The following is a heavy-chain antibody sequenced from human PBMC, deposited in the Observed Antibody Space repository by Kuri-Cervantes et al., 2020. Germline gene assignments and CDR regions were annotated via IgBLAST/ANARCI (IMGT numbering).Heavy chain of an antibody. Sequence: ASVKVSCKASGYTFTNYGIGWVRQAPGQGLEWMGRISAYNGNRNYAQKIQGRVTMTIDTSTSTAYLELRSLRSDDTAVYYCARPNWNGNYYYMDIWGKGTAVTVSS. CDR1: GYTFTNYG. D-gene: IGHD1-1*01. J-gene: IGHJ6*03. CDR2: ISAYNGNR. CDR3: ARPNWNGNYYYMDI. V-gene: IGHV1-18*01.